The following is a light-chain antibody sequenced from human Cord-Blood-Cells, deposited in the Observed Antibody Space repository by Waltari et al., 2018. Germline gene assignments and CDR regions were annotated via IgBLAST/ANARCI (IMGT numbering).Light chain of an antibody. CDR2: ENN. V-gene: IGLV1-51*02. Sequence: QSVLTQPPSVSAAPGQKVTISCSGSSSTIGHNSVSLYQHLPGTAPKLLIYENNKRPSGIPDRFSGSKSGTSATLGITGLQTGDETDYYCGTWDSSLSAWVFGGGTKLTVL. J-gene: IGLJ3*02. CDR1: SSTIGHNS. CDR3: GTWDSSLSAWV.